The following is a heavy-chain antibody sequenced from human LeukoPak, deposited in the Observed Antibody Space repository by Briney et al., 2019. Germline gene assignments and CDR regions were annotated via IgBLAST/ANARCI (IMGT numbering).Heavy chain of an antibody. CDR2: ISAYNGNT. CDR1: GYTFTSYG. V-gene: IGHV1-18*01. Sequence: ASVKVSCKASGYTFTSYGISWVRQAPGQGLEWMGWISAYNGNTNYAQKLQGRVTMTTGTSTSTAYMELRSLRSDDTAVYYCAISLQHYGSGSYLDFDYWGQGTLVTVSS. CDR3: AISLQHYGSGSYLDFDY. J-gene: IGHJ4*02. D-gene: IGHD3-10*01.